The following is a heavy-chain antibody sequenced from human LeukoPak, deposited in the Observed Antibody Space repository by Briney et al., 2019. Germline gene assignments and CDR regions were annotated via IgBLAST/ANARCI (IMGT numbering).Heavy chain of an antibody. CDR2: IYPGDSDT. CDR3: ARHEVTAAAGTEFDS. Sequence: GESLKISCKGSGYSFTSYWIGWVRQMPGKGLEWMGIIYPGDSDTRYSPSFQGQVTISADKSTSTAYLHWSTLKASDTAIYYCARHEVTAAAGTEFDSWGQGTLVTVSS. CDR1: GYSFTSYW. J-gene: IGHJ4*02. D-gene: IGHD6-13*01. V-gene: IGHV5-51*01.